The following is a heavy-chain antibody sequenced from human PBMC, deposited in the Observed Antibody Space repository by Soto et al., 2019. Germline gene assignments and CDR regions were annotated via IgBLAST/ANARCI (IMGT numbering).Heavy chain of an antibody. CDR2: IIPIFGTA. Sequence: SVKVSCKXSGGTFSSYAISWVRQAPGQGLEWMGGIIPIFGTANYAQKFQGRVTITADESTSTAYMELSSLRSEDTAVYYCARSPITMVRGLNYYGMDVWSQGTTVTVSS. J-gene: IGHJ6*02. CDR1: GGTFSSYA. CDR3: ARSPITMVRGLNYYGMDV. D-gene: IGHD3-10*01. V-gene: IGHV1-69*13.